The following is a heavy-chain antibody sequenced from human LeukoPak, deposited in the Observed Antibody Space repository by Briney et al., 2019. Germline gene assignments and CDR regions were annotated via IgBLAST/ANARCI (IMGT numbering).Heavy chain of an antibody. J-gene: IGHJ4*02. CDR1: GYTFTSYY. D-gene: IGHD3-3*01. V-gene: IGHV1-46*03. CDR2: INPSGGST. CDR3: ARGGNDFWSGLGLDY. Sequence: ASVKVSCKASGYTFTSYYMHWVRQAPGQGLEWMGIINPSGGSTSYAQEFQGRVTMTRDTSTSTVYMELSSLRSEDTAVYYCARGGNDFWSGLGLDYWGQGTLVTVSS.